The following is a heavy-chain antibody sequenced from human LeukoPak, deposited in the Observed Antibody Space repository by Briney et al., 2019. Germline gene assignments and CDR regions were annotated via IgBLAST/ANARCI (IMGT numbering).Heavy chain of an antibody. V-gene: IGHV1-18*01. CDR1: RYTCTNYA. Sequence: VASVKVSCKASRYTCTNYAINFVPEAPGEGLEWMGWISAYNDNTNNAQKVKGRVTMTTDTSTSTAYMELRSLRSDDTAVYYCARGGLHRLWFGEFWGQGTLVTVSS. CDR3: ARGGLHRLWFGEF. CDR2: ISAYNDNT. J-gene: IGHJ4*02. D-gene: IGHD3-10*01.